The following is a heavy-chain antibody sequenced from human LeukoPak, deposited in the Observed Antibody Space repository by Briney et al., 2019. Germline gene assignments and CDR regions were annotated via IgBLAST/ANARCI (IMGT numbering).Heavy chain of an antibody. D-gene: IGHD3-10*01. CDR2: IYHSGST. CDR1: GGSISSSNW. V-gene: IGHV4-4*02. Sequence: PSGTLSLSCAVSGGSISSSNWWSWVRQPPGKGLEWIGEIYHSGSTNYNPSLKSRVTISVDKSKNQFSLKLSSVAAADTAVYYCARSIWFGELFSVYWGQGTLVTVSS. J-gene: IGHJ4*02. CDR3: ARSIWFGELFSVY.